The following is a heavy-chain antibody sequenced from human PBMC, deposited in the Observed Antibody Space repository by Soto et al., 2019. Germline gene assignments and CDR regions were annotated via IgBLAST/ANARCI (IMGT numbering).Heavy chain of an antibody. CDR1: GGTFSSYA. Sequence: SVKVSCKASGGTFSSYAISWVRQAPGQGLEWMGGIIPIFGTANYAQKFQGRVTITADESTSTAYMELSSLRSEDTAVYYCARSFSDTAMVPGDRYYYYYGMDVWGQGTKVTVSS. D-gene: IGHD5-18*01. J-gene: IGHJ6*02. CDR3: ARSFSDTAMVPGDRYYYYYGMDV. V-gene: IGHV1-69*13. CDR2: IIPIFGTA.